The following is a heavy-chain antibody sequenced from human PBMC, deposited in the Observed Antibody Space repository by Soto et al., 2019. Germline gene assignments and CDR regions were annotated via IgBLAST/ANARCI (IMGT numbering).Heavy chain of an antibody. CDR2: ISSNGGST. J-gene: IGHJ3*02. V-gene: IGHV3-64D*08. CDR1: GFTFSSYA. D-gene: IGHD5-18*01. Sequence: GGSLRLSCSASGFTFSSYAMHWVRQAPGKGLEYVSAISSNGGSTYYADSVKGRFTISRDNSKNTLYLQMSSLRAEDTAVYYCVKERIQLWLMGAFDIWGQGTMVTVSS. CDR3: VKERIQLWLMGAFDI.